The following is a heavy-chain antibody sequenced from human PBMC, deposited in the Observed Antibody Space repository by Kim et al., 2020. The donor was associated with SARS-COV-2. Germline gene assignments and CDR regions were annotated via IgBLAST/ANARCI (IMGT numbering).Heavy chain of an antibody. CDR1: GGSISSYY. D-gene: IGHD2-2*02. Sequence: SETLSLTCTVSGGSISSYYWSRIRQPAGKGLEWIGRIYTSGSTKYNPPLKSRVTMSVDTSKNQFSLKLSSVTAADTAVYYCARDGLGYCSSTSCYSAFDFWGQGTVVTVSS. V-gene: IGHV4-4*07. J-gene: IGHJ3*01. CDR3: ARDGLGYCSSTSCYSAFDF. CDR2: IYTSGST.